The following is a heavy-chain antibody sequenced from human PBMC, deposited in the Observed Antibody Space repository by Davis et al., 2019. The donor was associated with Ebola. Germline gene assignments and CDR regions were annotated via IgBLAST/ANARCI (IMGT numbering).Heavy chain of an antibody. CDR1: GFTFSSYG. V-gene: IGHV3-30*18. D-gene: IGHD6-19*01. J-gene: IGHJ4*02. Sequence: GESLKISCAASGFTFSSYGMHWVRQAPGKGLEWVAVISYDGSNKYYADSVKGRFTISRDNAKNSLYLQMNSLRAEDTAVYYCAKSSGWWDYFDYWGQGTLVTVSS. CDR2: ISYDGSNK. CDR3: AKSSGWWDYFDY.